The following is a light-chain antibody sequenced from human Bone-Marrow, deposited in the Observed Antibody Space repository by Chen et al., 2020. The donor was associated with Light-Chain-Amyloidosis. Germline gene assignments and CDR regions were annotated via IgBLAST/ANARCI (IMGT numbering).Light chain of an antibody. CDR3: QQYDSFPWT. Sequence: EIVLTQSPGTLSLSQGERATLSCRASQSVGSTYVAWYQQKPGQAPRVLIYSASSSATDIPDRFRGSGSGTDFTLTINRLEPEDFAFYFCQQYDSFPWTFGQGTNVEIK. V-gene: IGKV3-20*01. CDR1: QSVGSTY. CDR2: SAS. J-gene: IGKJ1*01.